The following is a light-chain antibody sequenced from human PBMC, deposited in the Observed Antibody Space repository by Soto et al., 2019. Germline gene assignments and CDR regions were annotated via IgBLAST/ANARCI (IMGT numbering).Light chain of an antibody. J-gene: IGKJ1*01. CDR2: GAS. V-gene: IGKV3-20*01. CDR3: QQYARSPPWT. CDR1: KRVSSGY. Sequence: EIVLTQSPGTLSLSPGERATLSCRASKRVSSGYLGWYQQRPGQAPRLLLYGASNRAAGIPDRFSGRGSETDFTLTISRLEPEEFAVYYCQQYARSPPWTFGQGTKVEIK.